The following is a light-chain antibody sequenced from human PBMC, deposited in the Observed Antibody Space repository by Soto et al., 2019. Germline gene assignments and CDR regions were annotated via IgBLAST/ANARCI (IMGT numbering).Light chain of an antibody. CDR2: EVS. Sequence: QSALTQPASVSGSPGQSITISCTVTSSDVGGYNYVSWYQQHPGKAPKLMIYEVSYRPSGVSNRFSGSKSGSTASLTISGLQAEDEADYYCSSYTSSSARVFGTGSKVTVL. J-gene: IGLJ1*01. V-gene: IGLV2-14*01. CDR1: SSDVGGYNY. CDR3: SSYTSSSARV.